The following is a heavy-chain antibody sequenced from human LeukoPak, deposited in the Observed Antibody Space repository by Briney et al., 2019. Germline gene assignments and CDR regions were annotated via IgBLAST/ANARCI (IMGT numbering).Heavy chain of an antibody. V-gene: IGHV3-23*01. CDR2: ISGSGVST. CDR1: GFRFSSYA. D-gene: IGHD3-22*01. CDR3: ARRSHYYDSSGYYYGFDY. Sequence: GGSLRLSCAASGFRFSSYAMSWVRQAPGKGLEWVSAISGSGVSTYYADSVKGRFTISRDNAKNSLYLQMNSLRAEDTAVYYCARRSHYYDSSGYYYGFDYWGQGTLVTVSS. J-gene: IGHJ4*02.